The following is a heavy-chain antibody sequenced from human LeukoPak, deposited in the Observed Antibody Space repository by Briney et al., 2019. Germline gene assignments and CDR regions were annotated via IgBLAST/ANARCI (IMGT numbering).Heavy chain of an antibody. V-gene: IGHV4-34*01. D-gene: IGHD2-15*01. CDR3: ARIGCSGGSCYLNYYYGMDG. J-gene: IGHJ6*04. Sequence: SETLSLTCAVYGGSFSGYYWSWVRQPPGKGLEWMGEINHSGSTNYNPSLKSRVTISVDTSKNQFSLKLSSVTAADTAVYYCARIGCSGGSCYLNYYYGMDGWGKGTTVTVS. CDR2: INHSGST. CDR1: GGSFSGYY.